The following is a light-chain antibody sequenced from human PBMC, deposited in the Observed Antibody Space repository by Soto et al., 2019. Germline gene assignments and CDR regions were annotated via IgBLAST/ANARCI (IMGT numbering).Light chain of an antibody. CDR3: CSYARGSAVV. CDR2: EGS. CDR1: SSDVGIYNL. J-gene: IGLJ3*02. V-gene: IGLV2-23*01. Sequence: QSALTQPASVSGSPGQSITISCTGTSSDVGIYNLVSWYQQHPGKAPKLMIYEGSKRPSGVSSRFFGSKSGNTASLTISGLQAGDEADYYCCSYARGSAVVFGGGTQLPVL.